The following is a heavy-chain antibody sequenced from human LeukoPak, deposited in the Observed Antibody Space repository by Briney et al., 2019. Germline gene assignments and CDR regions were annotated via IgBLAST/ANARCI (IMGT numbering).Heavy chain of an antibody. Sequence: SQTLSLTCTVSGGAISRGEYYWSWIRQPPGKGLEWIGYSYYSGSTYYNPSLKSRVTISVDTSKHQFSLKLSSVTAADTAVFFFHAEDGIRDFDWWGQGTLVTVSS. CDR3: HAEDGIRDFDW. V-gene: IGHV4-30-4*08. D-gene: IGHD2-21*01. J-gene: IGHJ4*02. CDR1: GGAISRGEYY. CDR2: SYYSGST.